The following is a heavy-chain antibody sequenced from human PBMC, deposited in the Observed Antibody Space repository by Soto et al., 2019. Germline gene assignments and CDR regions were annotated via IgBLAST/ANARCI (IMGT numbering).Heavy chain of an antibody. CDR2: ISGSGGST. CDR1: GFTFSSYA. V-gene: IGHV3-23*01. Sequence: GGSLRLSCAASGFTFSSYAMSWVRQAPGKGLEWVSAISGSGGSTYYADSVKGRFTISRDNSKNTLYLQMNSLRAEDTAVYYCAKLLSQYQPLLGDSDYWGQGTLVTVSS. D-gene: IGHD2-2*01. CDR3: AKLLSQYQPLLGDSDY. J-gene: IGHJ4*02.